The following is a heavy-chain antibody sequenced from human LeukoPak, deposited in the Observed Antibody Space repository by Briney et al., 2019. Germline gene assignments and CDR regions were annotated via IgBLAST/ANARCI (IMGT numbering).Heavy chain of an antibody. CDR1: GGSISSGSYY. Sequence: SETLSLTCTVSGGSISSGSYYWSWIRQPAGKGLEWIGRIYTSGSTNYNPSLKSRVTISVDTSKSQFSLKLSSVTAADTAVYYCARVEEGYGSGRRENYYYYYMDVWGKGTTVTISS. V-gene: IGHV4-61*02. J-gene: IGHJ6*03. CDR2: IYTSGST. D-gene: IGHD3-10*01. CDR3: ARVEEGYGSGRRENYYYYYMDV.